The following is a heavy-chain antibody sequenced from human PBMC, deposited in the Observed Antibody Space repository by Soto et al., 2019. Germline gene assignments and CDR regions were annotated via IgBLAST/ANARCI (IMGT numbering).Heavy chain of an antibody. CDR2: INAGNGNT. CDR3: ARSVGAALSHY. D-gene: IGHD1-26*01. Sequence: QVQLVQSGAEVKKPGASVKVSCKASGYTFTSYAMNWVRQAPGQRLEWMGWINAGNGNTKYSQKFQRRVTITRDTSASTAYMELSSLRSEDTAVYYCARSVGAALSHYWGQGTLVTVSS. J-gene: IGHJ4*02. V-gene: IGHV1-3*01. CDR1: GYTFTSYA.